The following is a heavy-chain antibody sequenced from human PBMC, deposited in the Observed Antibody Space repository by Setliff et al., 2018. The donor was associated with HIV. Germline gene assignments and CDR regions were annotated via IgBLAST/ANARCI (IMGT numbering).Heavy chain of an antibody. J-gene: IGHJ4*02. CDR2: IYTSGTT. V-gene: IGHV4-61*09. Sequence: PSETLSLTCTVSGGSISSDNYYWSWIRQPAGKGLEWIGHIYTSGTTVYNHSLKSRVAISVDTSRNQFSLKLSSVTAADTAVYHCARGGYYPPFDYWGQGSQVTVSS. CDR3: ARGGYYPPFDY. CDR1: GGSISSDNYY. D-gene: IGHD3-3*01.